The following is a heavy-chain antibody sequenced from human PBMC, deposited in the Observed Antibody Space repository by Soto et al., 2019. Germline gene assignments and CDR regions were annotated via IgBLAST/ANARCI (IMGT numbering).Heavy chain of an antibody. CDR3: KLLWFGELTESDPTGFPDRYFDY. CDR2: ISGSGGST. D-gene: IGHD3-10*01. V-gene: IGHV3-23*01. CDR1: GFTFSSYA. Sequence: PGGSLRLSCAASGFTFSSYAMSWVRQAPGKGLEWVSAISGSGGSTYYADSVKGRFTISRDNSKNTLYLQMNSLRAEDTAVYYCKLLWFGELTESDPTGFPDRYFDYWGQGTLVTVSS. J-gene: IGHJ4*02.